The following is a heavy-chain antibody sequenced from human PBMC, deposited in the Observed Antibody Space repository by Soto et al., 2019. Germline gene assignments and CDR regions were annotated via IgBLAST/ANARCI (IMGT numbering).Heavy chain of an antibody. CDR1: GFIFTSYY. CDR3: TRINNGFWQGPVF. Sequence: QVQLVQSGAEVKQPGASVKISCKASGFIFTSYYMHWVRQAPGLGLEWMGMVNPSRGNTNYAQDFQGRITMTRDKSTATVDIELSSLRSDDTAVYYCTRINNGFWQGPVFWGQGTLGSVAS. CDR2: VNPSRGNT. V-gene: IGHV1-46*03. D-gene: IGHD3-3*01. J-gene: IGHJ4*02.